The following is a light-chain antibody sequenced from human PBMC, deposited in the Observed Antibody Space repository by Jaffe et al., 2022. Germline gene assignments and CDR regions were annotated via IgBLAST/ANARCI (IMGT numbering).Light chain of an antibody. CDR1: SSNIGSKP. Sequence: QSVLTQPPSVSAAPGQKVSIPCSGSSSNIGSKPVSWYQQLPGTAPQLLIYDNNQRPSGIPDRFSGSKSGTSATLGITGLQTGDEADYYCATWDIYLNNLVFGGGTKLTVL. CDR3: ATWDIYLNNLV. CDR2: DNN. J-gene: IGLJ2*01. V-gene: IGLV1-51*01.